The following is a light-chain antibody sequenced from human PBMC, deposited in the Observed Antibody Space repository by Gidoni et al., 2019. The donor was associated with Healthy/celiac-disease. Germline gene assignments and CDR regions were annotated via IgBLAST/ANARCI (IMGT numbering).Light chain of an antibody. CDR3: QPFNSYPHEVT. CDR1: QGISSA. CDR2: DAS. Sequence: AIQLTQYAASLSASVGDRVTITCRASQGISSALALYQQKPWEAPKILIYDASSLESGVPSRFSCSGSGTDFTLTISSPQPEDFATYYCQPFNSYPHEVTFGQGTRLEIK. V-gene: IGKV1-13*02. J-gene: IGKJ5*01.